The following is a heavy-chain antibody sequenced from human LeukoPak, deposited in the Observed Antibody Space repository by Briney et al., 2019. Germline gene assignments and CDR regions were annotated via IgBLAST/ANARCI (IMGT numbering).Heavy chain of an antibody. D-gene: IGHD6-19*01. J-gene: IGHJ6*02. V-gene: IGHV1-69*04. Sequence: ASVKVSCKASGGTFSRYAISWVRQAPGQGLEWMGRMIPILGIANYAQKFQGRVTITAEKSTSTAYMELSSLRSEDTAVYYCARADSSGWTGYGMDVWGQGTTVTVSS. CDR3: ARADSSGWTGYGMDV. CDR1: GGTFSRYA. CDR2: MIPILGIA.